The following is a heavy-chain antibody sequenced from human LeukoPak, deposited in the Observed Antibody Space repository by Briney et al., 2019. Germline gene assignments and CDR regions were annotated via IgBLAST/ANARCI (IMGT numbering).Heavy chain of an antibody. V-gene: IGHV5-51*01. J-gene: IGHJ5*01. CDR3: ARGDVVRGVSWFDS. Sequence: RHGESLKISCQGSGYTFTSYWIGWVRQMPVKGLEWMGSIYPGDSDTKYSPSFQGQVTISVDKSTNTAYLQWKSLKASDTAMYYCARGDVVRGVSWFDSWGQGALVTVSS. CDR1: GYTFTSYW. CDR2: IYPGDSDT. D-gene: IGHD2-21*02.